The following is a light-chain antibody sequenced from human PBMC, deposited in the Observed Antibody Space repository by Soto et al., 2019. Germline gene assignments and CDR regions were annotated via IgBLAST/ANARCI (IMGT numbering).Light chain of an antibody. CDR1: QSVSSTY. CDR2: GAS. CDR3: QEYGSSSQT. V-gene: IGKV3-20*01. J-gene: IGKJ1*01. Sequence: EIVLTQSPGTLSLSPGERGTLSCRASQSVSSTYLAWYQQKPGQAPRLLIYGASSRATGIPDRFSGSGSGTDFTLTISSLEPEDFAVYYCQEYGSSSQTFGQGTKVESK.